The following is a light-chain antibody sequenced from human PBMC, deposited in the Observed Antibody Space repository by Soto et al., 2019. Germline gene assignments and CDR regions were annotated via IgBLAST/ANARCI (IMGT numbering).Light chain of an antibody. V-gene: IGKV1-5*01. CDR3: QQYYSYPRT. CDR1: QSIGRF. Sequence: DIQMTQSPSTLSASVGDRVTITCRASQSIGRFLAWYQHQPGRAPKLLIYAASTLQSGVPSRFSGSGSGTDFTLTISCLQSEDFATYYCQQYYSYPRTFGQGTKVDIK. J-gene: IGKJ1*01. CDR2: AAS.